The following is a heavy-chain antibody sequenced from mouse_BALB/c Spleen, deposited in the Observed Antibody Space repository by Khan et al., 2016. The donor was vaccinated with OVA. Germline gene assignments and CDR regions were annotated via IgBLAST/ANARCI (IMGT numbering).Heavy chain of an antibody. V-gene: IGHV1S135*01. J-gene: IGHJ3*01. CDR1: GYSFTSYY. CDR3: TRHGYVAWFTY. D-gene: IGHD2-2*01. CDR2: IDPFSGGT. Sequence: VQLKQSGPELMKPGASVKISCKASGYSFTSYYIHWVMQSHGTSLEWIGYIDPFSGGTNYNQKFKGKATLTVDKSSSPAYIHLSNLTSEDSAVYYCTRHGYVAWFTYWGQGTLVTVSA.